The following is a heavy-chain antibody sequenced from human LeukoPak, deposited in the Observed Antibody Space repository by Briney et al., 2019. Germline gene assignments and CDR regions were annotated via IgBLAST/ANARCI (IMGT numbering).Heavy chain of an antibody. D-gene: IGHD1-1*01. CDR3: ERGGTATRTFDY. CDR1: GYSFSSYW. V-gene: IGHV5-51*01. CDR2: IYLGDFDT. J-gene: IGHJ4*02. Sequence: GESLKISCKASGYSFSSYWIGWVRQMPGKGLEWMGIIYLGDFDTRYSPSFQGQVTISADRSISIAYLQWNSLKASDTAVYYCERGGTATRTFDYWGQGTLVTVSS.